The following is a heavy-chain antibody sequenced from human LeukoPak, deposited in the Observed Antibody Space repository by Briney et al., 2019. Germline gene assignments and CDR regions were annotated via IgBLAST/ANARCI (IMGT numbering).Heavy chain of an antibody. CDR1: GYTFTSYD. CDR3: ARDRDIVVVPAAMHYYYGIDV. V-gene: IGHV1-8*01. D-gene: IGHD2-2*01. Sequence: ASVKVSCKASGYTFTSYDINWVRQATGQGLEWMGWMNPNSGNTGYAQKFQGRVTMTTDTSTSTAYMELRSLRSDDTAVYYCARDRDIVVVPAAMHYYYGIDVWGQGTTVTVSS. J-gene: IGHJ6*02. CDR2: MNPNSGNT.